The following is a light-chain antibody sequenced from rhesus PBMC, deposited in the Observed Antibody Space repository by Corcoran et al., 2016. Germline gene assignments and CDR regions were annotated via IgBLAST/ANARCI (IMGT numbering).Light chain of an antibody. CDR3: QQYYNSPFT. CDR1: QGISHY. J-gene: IGKJ3*01. Sequence: DIQMTQSPSSLSASVGDRVTITCRASQGISHYLTWYQQKPGKAPKHLIYYTSKLERGVPSRFSGSGSGTDYTLTISSLQPEDIATYFCQQYYNSPFTCGPGTKLDIK. CDR2: YTS. V-gene: IGKV1-66*01.